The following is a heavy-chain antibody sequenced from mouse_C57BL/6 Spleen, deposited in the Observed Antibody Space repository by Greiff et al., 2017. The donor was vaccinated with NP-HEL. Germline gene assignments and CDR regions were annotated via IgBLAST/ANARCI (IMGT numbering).Heavy chain of an antibody. V-gene: IGHV14-4*01. Sequence: DVQLQESGAELVRPGASVKLSCTASGFNIKDDYMHWVKQRPEQGLEWIGWIDPENGDTEYASKFQGKATITADTSSNTAYLQLSSLTSEDTAVYYGTTGVYGSSYGYFDVWGTGTTVTVSS. CDR1: GFNIKDDY. CDR2: IDPENGDT. J-gene: IGHJ1*03. D-gene: IGHD1-1*01. CDR3: TTGVYGSSYGYFDV.